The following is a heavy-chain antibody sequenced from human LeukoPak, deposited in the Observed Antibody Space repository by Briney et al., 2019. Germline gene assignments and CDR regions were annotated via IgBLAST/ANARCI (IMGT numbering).Heavy chain of an antibody. J-gene: IGHJ4*02. CDR2: ISGSGGST. CDR3: AKFGLKYSSGWYSYFDY. Sequence: GGSLRLSCAASGFTFSSYGMSWVRQAPGKGLEWVSAISGSGGSTYYADSVKGRFTISRDNSKNTLYLQMNSLRAEDTAVYYCAKFGLKYSSGWYSYFDYWGQGTLVTVSS. D-gene: IGHD6-19*01. CDR1: GFTFSSYG. V-gene: IGHV3-23*01.